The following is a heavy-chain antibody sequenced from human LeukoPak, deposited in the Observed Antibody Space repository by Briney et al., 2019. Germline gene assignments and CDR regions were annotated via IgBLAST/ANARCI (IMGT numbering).Heavy chain of an antibody. V-gene: IGHV3-30*02. Sequence: GGSLRLSCAASGFTFSSYGMHWVRQAPGKGPEWVAFIRYDGSNKYYADSVKGRFTISRDNSKNTLYLQMNSLRAEDTAVYYCAKDKDTAIVFDYWGQGTLVTVSS. CDR2: IRYDGSNK. CDR1: GFTFSSYG. D-gene: IGHD5-18*01. CDR3: AKDKDTAIVFDY. J-gene: IGHJ4*02.